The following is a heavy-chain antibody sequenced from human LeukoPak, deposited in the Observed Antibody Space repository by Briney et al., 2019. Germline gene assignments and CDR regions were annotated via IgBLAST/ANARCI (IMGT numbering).Heavy chain of an antibody. CDR2: IYHSGST. Sequence: PSETLSLTCTVSGYSISSGYYWGWIRQPPGKGLEWIGSIYHSGSTYYNPSLKSRVTISVDTSKNQFSLKLSSVTAADTAVYYCARAEYYDYVRWGQGTLVTVSS. CDR1: GYSISSGYY. CDR3: ARAEYYDYVR. J-gene: IGHJ4*02. D-gene: IGHD3-16*01. V-gene: IGHV4-38-2*02.